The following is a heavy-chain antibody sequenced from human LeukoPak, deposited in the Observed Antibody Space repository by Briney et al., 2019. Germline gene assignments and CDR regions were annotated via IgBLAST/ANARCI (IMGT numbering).Heavy chain of an antibody. CDR2: ISAYNGNT. D-gene: IGHD5-18*01. Sequence: ASVKVSCKASGYTFTSYGISWVRQAPGQGLEWMGWISAYNGNTNYAQKLQGRVTMTTDTSTSTAYMELRSLRSDDTAVYYCAREAGTQLWLSYYFDYWGQGTLVTVSS. CDR3: AREAGTQLWLSYYFDY. CDR1: GYTFTSYG. J-gene: IGHJ4*02. V-gene: IGHV1-18*01.